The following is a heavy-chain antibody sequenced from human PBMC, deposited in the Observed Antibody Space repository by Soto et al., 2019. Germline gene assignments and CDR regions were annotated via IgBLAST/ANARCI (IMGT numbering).Heavy chain of an antibody. V-gene: IGHV3-23*01. J-gene: IGHJ3*02. CDR3: ARESLGGGWYSIEGSGAFDI. CDR1: GFTFSSYA. CDR2: ISGSGGST. Sequence: GGSLRLSCAASGFTFSSYAMSWVRQAPGKGLEWVTAISGSGGSTYYADFVKGRFTISRDNSKNTLYLQMNSLRAEDTAVYYCARESLGGGWYSIEGSGAFDIWGQGTMVTVSS. D-gene: IGHD6-19*01.